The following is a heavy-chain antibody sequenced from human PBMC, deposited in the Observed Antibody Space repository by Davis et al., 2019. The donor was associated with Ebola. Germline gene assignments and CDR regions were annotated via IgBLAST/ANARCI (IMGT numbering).Heavy chain of an antibody. CDR2: INPYSGGT. J-gene: IGHJ4*02. CDR3: ARLWFGEVGFDY. Sequence: ASVKVSCKASGYTSTGYYLHWVRQAPGQGLEWMGRINPYSGGTNYAQKFQGRVTLTRDTSISTAYMELSRLTSDDTAVYYCARLWFGEVGFDYWGQGTLVTVSS. CDR1: GYTSTGYY. V-gene: IGHV1-2*06. D-gene: IGHD3-10*01.